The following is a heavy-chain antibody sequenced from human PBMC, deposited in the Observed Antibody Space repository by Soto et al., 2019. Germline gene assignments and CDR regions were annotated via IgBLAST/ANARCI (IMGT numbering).Heavy chain of an antibody. CDR1: GYTFTSYH. CDR2: ISAYNGNT. CDR3: ARDSPPPRE. V-gene: IGHV1-18*01. J-gene: IGHJ4*02. Sequence: QVQLVQSGTEVRKPGASVKVSCKASGYTFTSYHISWVRQAPGQGLEGMGWISAYNGNTNYAQKLQGRVTMTPDTSTSTAYMELRSLRPDDTAVYYCARDSPPPREWGQGTLVTVSS.